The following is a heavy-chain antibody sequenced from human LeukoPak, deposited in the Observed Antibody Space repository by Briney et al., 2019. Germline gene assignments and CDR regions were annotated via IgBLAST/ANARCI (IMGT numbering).Heavy chain of an antibody. D-gene: IGHD3-16*01. CDR3: AKKYYLSTAVRGEYFHH. CDR2: ISGSGDST. CDR1: GFTFSSYA. J-gene: IGHJ1*01. Sequence: GGSLRLSCAASGFTFSSYAMNWVRQAPGKGLEWVSGISGSGDSTYYADSVKGRFTISRDNSKNTLHLQMNSLRAEDTAVYYCAKKYYLSTAVRGEYFHHWGQGTLVTVSS. V-gene: IGHV3-23*01.